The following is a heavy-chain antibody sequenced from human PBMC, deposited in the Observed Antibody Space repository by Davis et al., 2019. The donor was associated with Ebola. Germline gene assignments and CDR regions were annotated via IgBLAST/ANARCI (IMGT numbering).Heavy chain of an antibody. V-gene: IGHV4-59*01. D-gene: IGHD1-20*01. CDR3: VKDDVTAGRFNY. CDR1: GGSTRSYY. CDR2: IYYSGST. J-gene: IGHJ4*02. Sequence: MPSETLSLTCTVSGGSTRSYYWTWIRQPPGKGLEWIGYIYYSGSTNYNPSLKSRVTMSVDTSKNQFFLKLSSVTAADTAVYYCVKDDVTAGRFNYWGQGSLVTVSS.